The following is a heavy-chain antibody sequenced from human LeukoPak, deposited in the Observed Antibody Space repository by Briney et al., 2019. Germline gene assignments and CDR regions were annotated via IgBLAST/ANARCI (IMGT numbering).Heavy chain of an antibody. Sequence: GGSLRLSCAASGFTFTSYTMNWVRQAPGKGLEWVSYISSSSSTIYYAGSVKGRFTISRDNAKNSLYLQMNSLRAEETAVYYWARDGCSGGSCYFDYWGQGTLVTVSS. J-gene: IGHJ4*02. D-gene: IGHD2-15*01. V-gene: IGHV3-48*01. CDR3: ARDGCSGGSCYFDY. CDR1: GFTFTSYT. CDR2: ISSSSSTI.